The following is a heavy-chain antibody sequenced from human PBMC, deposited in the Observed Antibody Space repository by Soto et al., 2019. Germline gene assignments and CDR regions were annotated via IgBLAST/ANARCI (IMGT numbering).Heavy chain of an antibody. J-gene: IGHJ3*02. V-gene: IGHV3-23*01. D-gene: IGHD2-2*01. CDR2: ITASGDTT. CDR1: GFTFSSYA. CDR3: ARVRPLRDCTRTSCLGAFDI. Sequence: EVQLLESGGGLVRPGGSLRLSCAASGFTFSSYAMSWVRQTPGKGLEWVSGITASGDTTYYADSVKGRFTISRDNAKNTRYLRMNSRGAEDTAVYYCARVRPLRDCTRTSCLGAFDIWGQRTMVTVS.